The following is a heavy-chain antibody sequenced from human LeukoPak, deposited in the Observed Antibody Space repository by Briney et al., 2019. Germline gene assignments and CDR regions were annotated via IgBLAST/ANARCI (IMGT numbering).Heavy chain of an antibody. J-gene: IGHJ6*02. D-gene: IGHD4/OR15-4a*01. Sequence: GGSLRLSCAASGFTFSTYAMSWVRQAPGKGLEWDSAISGSGSNTYYADSVKGRFTISRDNSKNTLYLQMNSLRAEDTAVYYCAKGMVPYYYYGMDVWGQGTTVTVSS. CDR2: ISGSGSNT. CDR1: GFTFSTYA. CDR3: AKGMVPYYYYGMDV. V-gene: IGHV3-23*01.